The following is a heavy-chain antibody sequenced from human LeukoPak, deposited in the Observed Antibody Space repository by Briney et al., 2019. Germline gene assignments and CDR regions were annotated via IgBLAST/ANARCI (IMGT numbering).Heavy chain of an antibody. D-gene: IGHD6-19*01. J-gene: IGHJ4*02. CDR2: ISGSGDST. CDR1: GFSFSSYA. Sequence: GGSLRLSCAASGFSFSSYAMTWVRQAPGKGLEWVSVISGSGDSTYYADSVKGRFTISRDNSKNTLHLQMNSLRAEDTAVYYCTKSVFSGSGWYDYWGQGTLVTGSS. V-gene: IGHV3-23*01. CDR3: TKSVFSGSGWYDY.